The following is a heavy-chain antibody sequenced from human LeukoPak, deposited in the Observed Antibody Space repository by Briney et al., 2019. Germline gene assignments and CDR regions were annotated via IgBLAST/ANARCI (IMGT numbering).Heavy chain of an antibody. D-gene: IGHD2-8*01. CDR3: ARGVGMVYAVSLVYAFDI. CDR2: IYHSGST. Sequence: SETLSLTCAVSGGSISSGGYSWSWIRQPPGKGLEWIGYIYHSGSTYYSPSLKSRVTISVDRSKIQFSLKLSSVTAADTAVYYCARGVGMVYAVSLVYAFDIWGQGTMVTVSS. J-gene: IGHJ3*02. V-gene: IGHV4-30-2*01. CDR1: GGSISSGGYS.